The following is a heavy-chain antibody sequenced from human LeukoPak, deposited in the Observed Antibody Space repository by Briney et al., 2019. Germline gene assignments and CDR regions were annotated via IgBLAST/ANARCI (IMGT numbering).Heavy chain of an antibody. V-gene: IGHV1-18*01. CDR1: GYTFTNYG. D-gene: IGHD2-2*01. CDR3: ARDIVVVPAAIWFDP. J-gene: IGHJ5*02. Sequence: ASVKVSCKASGYTFTNYGISWVRQAPGQGLEWMGWISPYNGKTNYAQKLQGRVTMTTDTSTSTAYMELRSLRSDDTAVYYCARDIVVVPAAIWFDPWGQGTLVTVSS. CDR2: ISPYNGKT.